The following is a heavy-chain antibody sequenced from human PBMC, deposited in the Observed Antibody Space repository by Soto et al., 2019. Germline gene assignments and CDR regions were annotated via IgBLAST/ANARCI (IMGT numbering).Heavy chain of an antibody. J-gene: IGHJ4*02. CDR3: ATIVGATTYDY. CDR1: GGSFSGYY. CDR2: INNSGST. Sequence: QVQLQQWGAGLVKPSETLSLTCAVYGGSFSGYYWSWIRQPPGKGLEWIGEINNSGSTNYNPSLKRRVTISVDTSKNQFPLKLSAVTAADTAVYYCATIVGATTYDYWGQGTLVTVSS. V-gene: IGHV4-34*01. D-gene: IGHD1-26*01.